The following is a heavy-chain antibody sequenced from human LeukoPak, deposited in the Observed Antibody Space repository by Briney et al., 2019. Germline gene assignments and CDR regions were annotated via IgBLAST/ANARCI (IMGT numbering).Heavy chain of an antibody. D-gene: IGHD3-22*01. CDR2: IGTAGDT. CDR3: ARGGYDSSGYALDY. V-gene: IGHV3-13*01. Sequence: GRSLRLSCAASGFTFSSYDMHWVRQATGKGLKWVSAIGTAGDTYYPGSVKGRFTISRENAKNSLYLQMNSLRAGDTAVYYCARGGYDSSGYALDYWGQGTLVTVSS. J-gene: IGHJ4*02. CDR1: GFTFSSYD.